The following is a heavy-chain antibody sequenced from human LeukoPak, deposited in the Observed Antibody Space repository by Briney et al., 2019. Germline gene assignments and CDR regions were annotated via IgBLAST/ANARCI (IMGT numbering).Heavy chain of an antibody. V-gene: IGHV3-30-3*01. CDR2: ISYDGSNK. D-gene: IGHD4-17*01. CDR3: ARTYSTVTTDWFDP. CDR1: GFTFSSYA. J-gene: IGHJ5*02. Sequence: GGSPRLSCAASGFTFSSYAMHWVRQAPGKGLEWVAVISYDGSNKYYADSVKGRFTISRDNSKNTLYLQMNSLRAEDTAVYYCARTYSTVTTDWFDPWGQGTLVTVSS.